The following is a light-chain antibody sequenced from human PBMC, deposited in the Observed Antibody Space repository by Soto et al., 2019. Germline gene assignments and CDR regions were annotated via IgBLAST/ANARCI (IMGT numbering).Light chain of an antibody. J-gene: IGKJ1*01. CDR2: DSS. V-gene: IGKV1-5*01. CDR1: QSISGW. Sequence: DTQLTQSPSTLSASVGDRVTITFRASQSISGWLAWYQQKPGKAPTLLIYDSSTLESGVPSRFSGSGSGTEFTLSISSLQPDDFATYFCQQYNDYWTFGQGTKVDNK. CDR3: QQYNDYWT.